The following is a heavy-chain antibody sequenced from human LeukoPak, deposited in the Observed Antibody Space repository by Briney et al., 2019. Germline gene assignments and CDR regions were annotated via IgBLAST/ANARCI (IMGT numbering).Heavy chain of an antibody. CDR2: MNPNSGNT. Sequence: ASVKVSCKASGYTFTSYDINWVRQATGQGLEWMGWMNPNSGNTGYAQKFQGRVTMTRNTSISTAYMELSSLRSEDTAVYYCARGFPPSCYALYYYYYMDVWGKGTTVTISS. J-gene: IGHJ6*03. CDR3: ARGFPPSCYALYYYYYMDV. D-gene: IGHD2-2*01. CDR1: GYTFTSYD. V-gene: IGHV1-8*01.